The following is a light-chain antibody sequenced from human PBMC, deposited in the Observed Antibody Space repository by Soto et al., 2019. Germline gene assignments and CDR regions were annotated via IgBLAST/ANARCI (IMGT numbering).Light chain of an antibody. CDR1: QSVSSN. Sequence: EIVMTQSPATLSVSPGERATLSCRASQSVSSNVAWYQQKLGQAPRLLIYGVSTRATGVPARFSGSGSGTVFSLTISSLQSEDIAVYVCQQYGNWPRTFGQGTKVDIK. CDR3: QQYGNWPRT. V-gene: IGKV3-15*01. J-gene: IGKJ1*01. CDR2: GVS.